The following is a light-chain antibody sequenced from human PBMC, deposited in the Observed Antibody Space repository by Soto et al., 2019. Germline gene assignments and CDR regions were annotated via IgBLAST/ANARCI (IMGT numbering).Light chain of an antibody. J-gene: IGKJ4*01. Sequence: IVLRQSPGTLSLSPGDRATLSCRASQSVSSNYLGWYQQKPGQAPRLLLYGASSRAIGIPDRFSGSGSGTDFTLTISRLEPEDFAVYYCQQYDTSPPLTFGGGTKVEIK. V-gene: IGKV3-20*01. CDR1: QSVSSNY. CDR3: QQYDTSPPLT. CDR2: GAS.